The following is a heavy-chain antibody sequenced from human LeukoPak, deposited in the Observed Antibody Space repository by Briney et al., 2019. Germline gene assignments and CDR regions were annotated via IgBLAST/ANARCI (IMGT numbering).Heavy chain of an antibody. CDR3: NTDPSFFVIPQ. CDR1: GFTFSDYY. CDR2: ISSSSSYT. D-gene: IGHD3-16*02. Sequence: GGSLRLSCAASGFTFSDYYMSWIRQAPGKGLEWVSYISSSSSYTNYADSVKGRFTISRDNAKNSLYLQMNSLRAEDTAVYYCNTDPSFFVIPQWGQGTLVTVSP. J-gene: IGHJ4*02. V-gene: IGHV3-11*03.